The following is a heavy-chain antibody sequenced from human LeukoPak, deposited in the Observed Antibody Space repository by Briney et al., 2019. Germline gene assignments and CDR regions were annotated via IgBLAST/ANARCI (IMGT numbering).Heavy chain of an antibody. V-gene: IGHV3-30*02. CDR2: IRYDGSNK. D-gene: IGHD6-19*01. Sequence: GGSLRLSCAASGFTFSSYGIHWVRQAPGKGLEWVAFIRYDGSNKYYADSVKGRFTISRDNSKNTLYLQMNSLRAEDTAVYYCARDLVVGGIAVASKHWGQGTLVTVSS. CDR1: GFTFSSYG. J-gene: IGHJ4*02. CDR3: ARDLVVGGIAVASKH.